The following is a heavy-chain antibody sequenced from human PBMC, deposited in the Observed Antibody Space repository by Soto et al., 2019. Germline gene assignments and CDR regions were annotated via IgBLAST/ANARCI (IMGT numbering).Heavy chain of an antibody. CDR3: ARPTAMGNYYYYGMDV. J-gene: IGHJ6*02. Sequence: ASVKVSCKASGYTFTSYHMHWVRQAPGQGLEWMGIINPSGGSTSYAQKFQGKVTMTRDTSTSTVYMELSSLRSEDTAVYYCARPTAMGNYYYYGMDVWGQGTTVTVSS. D-gene: IGHD5-18*01. CDR2: INPSGGST. CDR1: GYTFTSYH. V-gene: IGHV1-46*01.